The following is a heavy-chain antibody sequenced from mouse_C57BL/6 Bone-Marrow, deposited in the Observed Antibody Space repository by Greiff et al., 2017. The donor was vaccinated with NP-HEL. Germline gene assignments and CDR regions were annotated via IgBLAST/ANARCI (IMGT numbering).Heavy chain of an antibody. CDR1: GYTFTGYW. D-gene: IGHD4-1*01. CDR2: ILPGSGST. CDR3: ARNWDLAWFAY. J-gene: IGHJ3*01. V-gene: IGHV1-9*01. Sequence: QVQLQQSGAELMKPGASVKLSCKATGYTFTGYWIEWVKQRPGHGLEWIGEILPGSGSTNYNEKFKGKATFTADKSSNTAYMQLSSLTTEDSAIYYWARNWDLAWFAYWGQGTLVTVSA.